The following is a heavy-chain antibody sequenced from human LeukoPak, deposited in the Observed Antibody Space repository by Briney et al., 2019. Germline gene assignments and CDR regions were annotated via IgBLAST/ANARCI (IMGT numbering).Heavy chain of an antibody. D-gene: IGHD3-10*01. V-gene: IGHV4-38-2*02. Sequence: SETLSLTRTVSGYSISSGYYWGWIRQPPGKGLEWIGSIYHSGSTYYNPSLKSRVTISVDTSKNQFSLKLSSVTAADTAVYYCASTSGWFDPWGQGTLVTVSS. CDR2: IYHSGST. CDR3: ASTSGWFDP. J-gene: IGHJ5*02. CDR1: GYSISSGYY.